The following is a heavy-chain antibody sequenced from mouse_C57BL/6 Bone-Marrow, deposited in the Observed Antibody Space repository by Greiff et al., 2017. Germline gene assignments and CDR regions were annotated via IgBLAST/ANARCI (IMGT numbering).Heavy chain of an antibody. J-gene: IGHJ3*01. CDR2: INPSTGGT. Sequence: VQLQQSGPELVKPGASVKISCKASGYSFTGYYMNWVKQSPEKSLEWIGEINPSTGGTTYNQKFKAKATLTVDKSSSTAYMQLKSLTSEDSAVYYCARIYYDDDGFAYWGQGTLVTVSA. CDR3: ARIYYDDDGFAY. V-gene: IGHV1-42*01. D-gene: IGHD2-4*01. CDR1: GYSFTGYY.